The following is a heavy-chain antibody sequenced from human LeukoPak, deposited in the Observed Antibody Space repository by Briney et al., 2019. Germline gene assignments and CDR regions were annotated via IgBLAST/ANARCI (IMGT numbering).Heavy chain of an antibody. V-gene: IGHV3-33*01. CDR3: ARDRITARGGMDV. Sequence: PGGSLRLSCAASGFTFSSFGMHWVRQAPGKGLEWVAVIWYDGSNQYYVDSVKGRFTISRDSSKNTLYLQMNSLRAEDTAVYYCARDRITARGGMDVWGQGTTVTVSS. D-gene: IGHD6-6*01. J-gene: IGHJ6*02. CDR2: IWYDGSNQ. CDR1: GFTFSSFG.